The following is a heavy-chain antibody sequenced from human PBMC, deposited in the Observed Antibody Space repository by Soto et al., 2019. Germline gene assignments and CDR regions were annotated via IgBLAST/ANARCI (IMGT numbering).Heavy chain of an antibody. CDR3: ASLYDDTSGSFDY. CDR1: GDSFSRST. V-gene: IGHV1-69*02. D-gene: IGHD3-22*01. Sequence: QVQLVQSGAEVKRPGSSVKVSCKASGDSFSRSTFSWVRQAPGQGLERMGRFIPMLGIANYAQTFQGRVTITAEKSTSTAYMDLSSLRSEDTAVYYCASLYDDTSGSFDYWGEGTLVTVSS. J-gene: IGHJ4*02. CDR2: FIPMLGIA.